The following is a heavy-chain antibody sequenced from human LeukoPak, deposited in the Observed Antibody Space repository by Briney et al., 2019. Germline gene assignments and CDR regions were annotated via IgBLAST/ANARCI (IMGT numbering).Heavy chain of an antibody. CDR1: GFTFSSDS. CDR2: ISSSSSYI. J-gene: IGHJ4*02. CDR3: ARVLGPAYDILTGPFDY. Sequence: GGSLRLSCAASGFTFSSDSMNGVPPAPGKGLECVSSISSSSSYIYYADSVKGQFTNSRDNAKNSLYLQMNSLSAGDTAVYYCARVLGPAYDILTGPFDYWGQGTLVTVSS. D-gene: IGHD3-9*01. V-gene: IGHV3-21*01.